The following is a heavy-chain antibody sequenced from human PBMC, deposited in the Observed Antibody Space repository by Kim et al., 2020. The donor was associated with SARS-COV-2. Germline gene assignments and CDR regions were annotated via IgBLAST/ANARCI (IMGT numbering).Heavy chain of an antibody. D-gene: IGHD5-18*01. CDR3: ATGYIHDYEN. CDR2: TST. V-gene: IGHV3-74*01. J-gene: IGHJ4*02. Sequence: TSTRYADAVQGRVTISRDNARNTVYLQMNSLRVEDTALYFCATGYIHDYENWGQGTLVTVSS.